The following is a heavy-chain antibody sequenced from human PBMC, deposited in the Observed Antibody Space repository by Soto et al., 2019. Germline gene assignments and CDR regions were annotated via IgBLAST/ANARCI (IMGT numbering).Heavy chain of an antibody. Sequence: SEPLSHSCGGSGGYFSGYYWSWIRKPPGKGLEWILEINHSGSTNYNPSLKSRVTISVDTSKNQFSLKLSSVTAADTAVYYCARGSGSGWFYYYYGMDVWGQGTTVSVSS. CDR1: GGYFSGYY. CDR2: INHSGST. V-gene: IGHV4-34*01. D-gene: IGHD6-19*01. J-gene: IGHJ6*02. CDR3: ARGSGSGWFYYYYGMDV.